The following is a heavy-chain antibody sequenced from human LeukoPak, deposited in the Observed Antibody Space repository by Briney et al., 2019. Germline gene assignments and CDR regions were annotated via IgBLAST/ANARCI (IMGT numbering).Heavy chain of an antibody. CDR3: ARGPTRANSTDY. CDR1: GLTFSNYC. Sequence: GGSLRLSCVVSGLTFSNYCMTWVRQAPGKGLEWVANIKKDGSEKFYVDSVKGRFTISRDNAKSSLYLQMDSLRGEDTAVYYCARGPTRANSTDYWGQGALVTVSS. J-gene: IGHJ4*02. CDR2: IKKDGSEK. V-gene: IGHV3-7*03. D-gene: IGHD2/OR15-2a*01.